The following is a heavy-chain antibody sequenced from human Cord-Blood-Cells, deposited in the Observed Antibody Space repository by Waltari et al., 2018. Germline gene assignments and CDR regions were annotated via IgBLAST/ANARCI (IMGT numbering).Heavy chain of an antibody. CDR1: GYTFPSYY. CDR2: INPSGGST. D-gene: IGHD3-10*01. Sequence: QVQLVQSGAEVKKPGASVKVSCKASGYTFPSYYMHWGRQAPGQGLEWMGIINPSGGSTSYAQKFQGRVTMTRDTSTSTVYMELSSLRSEDTAVYYCASRGRDWYFDLWGRGTLVTVSS. V-gene: IGHV1-46*01. J-gene: IGHJ2*01. CDR3: ASRGRDWYFDL.